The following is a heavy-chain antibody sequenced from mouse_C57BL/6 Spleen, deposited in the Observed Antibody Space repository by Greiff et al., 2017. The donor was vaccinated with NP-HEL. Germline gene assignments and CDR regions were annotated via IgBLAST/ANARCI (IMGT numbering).Heavy chain of an antibody. CDR2: IDPSDSYT. D-gene: IGHD1-1*01. CDR1: GYTFTSYW. J-gene: IGHJ2*01. Sequence: QVQLQQPGAELVKPGASVKLSCKASGYTFTSYWMQWVKQRPGQGLEWIGEIDPSDSYTNYNQKFKGKATLTVDTSSSTAYMQLSSLTSEDSAVYYCARGGYYGNRFNFDYWGQGTTLTVSS. V-gene: IGHV1-50*01. CDR3: ARGGYYGNRFNFDY.